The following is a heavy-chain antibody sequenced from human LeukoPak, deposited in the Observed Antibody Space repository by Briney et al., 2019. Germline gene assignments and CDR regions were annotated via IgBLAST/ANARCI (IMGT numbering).Heavy chain of an antibody. CDR2: FDPEDGET. Sequence: RRASVKVSCKVSGYTLTDSSMHWVRQAPGKGLEWMGGFDPEDGETVYAQKFKGRVTMTEDTSTDTAYMELSSLRSEDTAVYFCATRLTSVTTYYFDYWGRGTLVTVSS. J-gene: IGHJ4*02. D-gene: IGHD4-17*01. V-gene: IGHV1-24*01. CDR1: GYTLTDSS. CDR3: ATRLTSVTTYYFDY.